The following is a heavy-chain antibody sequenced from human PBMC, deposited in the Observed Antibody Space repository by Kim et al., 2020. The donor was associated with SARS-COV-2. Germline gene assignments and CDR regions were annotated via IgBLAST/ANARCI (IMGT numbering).Heavy chain of an antibody. J-gene: IGHJ4*02. Sequence: GGSLRLSCAASGFTFSSYSMNWVRQAPGKGLEWVSSISSSSSYIYYADSVKGLFTISRDNAKNSLYLQMNSLRAEDTAVYYCARDPPSGYDYNYWGQGTLVTVSS. CDR2: ISSSSSYI. V-gene: IGHV3-21*01. D-gene: IGHD5-12*01. CDR3: ARDPPSGYDYNY. CDR1: GFTFSSYS.